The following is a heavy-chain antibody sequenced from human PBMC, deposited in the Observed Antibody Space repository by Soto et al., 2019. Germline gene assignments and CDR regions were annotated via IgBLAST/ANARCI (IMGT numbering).Heavy chain of an antibody. Sequence: GGSLRLSCAASGFTFSSYGMHWVRQAPGKGLEWVAVIWYDGSNKYYADSVKGRFTISRDNSKNTLYLQMNSLRAEDTAVYYCATPGYSIFNDAFDIWGQGTMVTVSS. CDR3: ATPGYSIFNDAFDI. CDR2: IWYDGSNK. D-gene: IGHD3-3*02. V-gene: IGHV3-33*01. CDR1: GFTFSSYG. J-gene: IGHJ3*02.